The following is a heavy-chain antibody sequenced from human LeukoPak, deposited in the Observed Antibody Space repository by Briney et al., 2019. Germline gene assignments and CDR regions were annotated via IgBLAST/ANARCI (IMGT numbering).Heavy chain of an antibody. J-gene: IGHJ5*02. CDR1: GYTLTELS. Sequence: GASVKVSCKVSGYTLTELSMHWVRQAPGKGLEWMGGFDPEDGETIYAQKFQGRVTMTEDTSTDTAYMELSSLRSEDTAVYYCATLRSGWTSNWFDPWGQGTLVTLSS. CDR3: ATLRSGWTSNWFDP. CDR2: FDPEDGET. V-gene: IGHV1-24*01. D-gene: IGHD6-19*01.